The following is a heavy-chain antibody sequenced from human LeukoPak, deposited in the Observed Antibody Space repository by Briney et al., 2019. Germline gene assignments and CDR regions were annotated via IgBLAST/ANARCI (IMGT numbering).Heavy chain of an antibody. Sequence: GGSLRLSCAAFGFTFSTYSMNWVRQAPGKGLEWVSYISSSSSPIYYADSVKGRFTVSRDNAKNSLYLQMNSLRAEDTAVYYCASRKGAGFDMWGQGTMVTVSS. V-gene: IGHV3-48*04. CDR1: GFTFSTYS. CDR2: ISSSSSPI. D-gene: IGHD6-19*01. J-gene: IGHJ3*02. CDR3: ASRKGAGFDM.